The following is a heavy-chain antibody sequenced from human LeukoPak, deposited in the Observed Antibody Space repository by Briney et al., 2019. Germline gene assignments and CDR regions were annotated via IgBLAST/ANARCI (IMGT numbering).Heavy chain of an antibody. Sequence: ASVKVSCKASGYTFTGYYMHWVRQAPGQGLEWMGWINPNSGGTNYAQKFQGRVTMTRDTSTSTVYMGLTSLRSDDTAVYYCARGEYGGWYFDYWGQGSLVTVSS. CDR1: GYTFTGYY. CDR3: ARGEYGGWYFDY. D-gene: IGHD4-23*01. V-gene: IGHV1-2*02. J-gene: IGHJ4*01. CDR2: INPNSGGT.